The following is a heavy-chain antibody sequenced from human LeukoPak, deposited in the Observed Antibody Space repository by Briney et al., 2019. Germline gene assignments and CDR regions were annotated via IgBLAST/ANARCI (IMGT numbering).Heavy chain of an antibody. CDR2: IKQDGSEK. CDR3: ARDQRYCSSSSCPWEPFDY. D-gene: IGHD2-2*01. J-gene: IGHJ4*02. V-gene: IGHV3-7*05. CDR1: GFTFSSYW. Sequence: PEGSLRLSCAASGFTFSSYWMSWVRQAPGKGLEWVANIKQDGSEKYYVDSVKGRFTISRDNAKNSLYLQMNSLRAEDAAVYYCARDQRYCSSSSCPWEPFDYWGQGTLVTVS.